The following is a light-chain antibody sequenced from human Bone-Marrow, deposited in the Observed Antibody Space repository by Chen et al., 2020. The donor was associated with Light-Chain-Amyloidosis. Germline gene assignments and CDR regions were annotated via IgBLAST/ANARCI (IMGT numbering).Light chain of an antibody. CDR1: TGDVGTYTY. J-gene: IGLJ1*01. CDR2: AVS. CDR3: SSFTSSSSYV. V-gene: IGLV2-14*01. Sequence: QSALTQPASVSGSPGQSITIPCTGTTGDVGTYTYFSWYQQHPGKAPKVMIYAVSNRPSGVSNRFSGSKSGNTASLTISGLQAEDEADYYCSSFTSSSSYVFGPGTKVTVL.